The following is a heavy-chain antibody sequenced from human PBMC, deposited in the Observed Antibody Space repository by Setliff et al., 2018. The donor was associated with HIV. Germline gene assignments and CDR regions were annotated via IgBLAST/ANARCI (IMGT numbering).Heavy chain of an antibody. Sequence: SETLSLTCAVSGYSIRSGYYWGWIRQSPGKGLEWIGTMFRTGTSYYNPSLTSRVTTSQDTSKNQFSLELTSVTAADTAVYYCATVDGTRYLDYWGQGKLVTVSS. D-gene: IGHD1-1*01. CDR1: GYSIRSGYY. CDR3: ATVDGTRYLDY. V-gene: IGHV4-38-2*01. J-gene: IGHJ4*02. CDR2: MFRTGTS.